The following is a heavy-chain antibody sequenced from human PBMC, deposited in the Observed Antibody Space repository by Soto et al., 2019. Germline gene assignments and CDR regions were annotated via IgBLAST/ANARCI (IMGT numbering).Heavy chain of an antibody. CDR1: GFTFDDYA. CDR2: ITWNSGRR. D-gene: IGHD4-17*01. CDR3: AKSKVDLEILKTTVTTFWGPFHI. J-gene: IGHJ3*02. V-gene: IGHV3-9*01. Sequence: EVQLVESGGGLVQPGRSLRLSCAASGFTFDDYAMHWVRQAPGKGPEWVSGITWNSGRRGYAESVKGRFTISRDNAKNSLYLQMNSLRTEDTALYYCAKSKVDLEILKTTVTTFWGPFHIWGQGTMVTVSS.